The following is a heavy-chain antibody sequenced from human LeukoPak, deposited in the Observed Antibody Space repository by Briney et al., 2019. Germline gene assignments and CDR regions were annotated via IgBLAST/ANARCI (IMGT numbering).Heavy chain of an antibody. V-gene: IGHV4-59*01. D-gene: IGHD5-24*01. CDR1: GVSISSYY. Sequence: PSETLSLTCTVSGVSISSYYWSWIRQPPGKGLEWIGYIYYSGSTNYNPSLKSRVTISVDTSKNQFSLKLSSVTAADTAVYYCARAGTERWLQPLDYWGQGTLVTVSS. CDR2: IYYSGST. J-gene: IGHJ4*02. CDR3: ARAGTERWLQPLDY.